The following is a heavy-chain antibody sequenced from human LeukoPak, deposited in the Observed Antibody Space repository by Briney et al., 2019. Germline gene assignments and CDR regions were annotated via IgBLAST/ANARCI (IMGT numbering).Heavy chain of an antibody. CDR1: GFTFSSYA. Sequence: GGSLRLSCAASGFTFSSYAMSWVRQAPGKGLEWVSAISGSGGSTYYADSVKGRFTISRDNSKNTLYLQMNSLRAEETAVYYCAKDGSGSYFGYWGQGTLVTVSS. V-gene: IGHV3-23*01. CDR2: ISGSGGST. CDR3: AKDGSGSYFGY. D-gene: IGHD3-10*01. J-gene: IGHJ4*02.